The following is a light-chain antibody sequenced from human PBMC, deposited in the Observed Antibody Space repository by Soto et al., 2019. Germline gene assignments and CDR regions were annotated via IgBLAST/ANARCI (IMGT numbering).Light chain of an antibody. CDR3: QQSYSTPIT. CDR1: QSISNH. CDR2: AAS. Sequence: DIQMTQSPSSLSASVEDRVIITCRASQSISNHLNWYQQKPGKAPKLLIYAASSLQSGVPSRFSGSGSGTDFTLTISSLQPEDFATYHCQQSYSTPITFGQGTRLEIK. J-gene: IGKJ5*01. V-gene: IGKV1-39*01.